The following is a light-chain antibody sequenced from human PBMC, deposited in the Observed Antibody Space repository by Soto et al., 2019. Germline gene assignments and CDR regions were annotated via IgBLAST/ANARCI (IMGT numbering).Light chain of an antibody. CDR1: QGISNY. CDR2: AAS. V-gene: IGKV1-27*01. Sequence: DIQMSQSPSSLSASVGDRVTITCRASQGISNYLAWNQQKPGKVPKLLIYAASTLKSGVPSRFSGSGSGTDFTLTISSLQPEDVATYYCQKYNSAPWTFGHGTNVDI. CDR3: QKYNSAPWT. J-gene: IGKJ1*01.